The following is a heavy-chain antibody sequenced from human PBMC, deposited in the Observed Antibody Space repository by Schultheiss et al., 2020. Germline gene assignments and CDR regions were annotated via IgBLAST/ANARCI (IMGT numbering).Heavy chain of an antibody. CDR1: GGTFSSYA. D-gene: IGHD3-3*01. Sequence: SVKVSCKASGGTFSSYAISWVRQAPGQGLEWMGGIIPIFGTANYAQKFQGRVTITADESTSTAYMELSSLRSEDTAVYYCARDANFLEWSPYYYGMDVWGQGTTVTVSS. J-gene: IGHJ6*02. CDR2: IIPIFGTA. V-gene: IGHV1-69*13. CDR3: ARDANFLEWSPYYYGMDV.